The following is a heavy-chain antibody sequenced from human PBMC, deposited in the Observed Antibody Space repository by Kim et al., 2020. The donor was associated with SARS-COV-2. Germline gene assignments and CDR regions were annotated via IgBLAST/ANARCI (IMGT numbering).Heavy chain of an antibody. CDR1: GFTFSNAW. CDR2: IKSKANGETK. V-gene: IGHV3-15*01. CDR3: STGGPFFDY. J-gene: IGHJ4*02. D-gene: IGHD3-10*01. Sequence: GGSLRLSCAGSGFTFSNAWMNWVRQAPGKGLEWVGRIKSKANGETKDYAAAPGIGRFSITTDDSKNTVILQMNSLNIEETSVYYCSTGGPFFDYLDQGIL.